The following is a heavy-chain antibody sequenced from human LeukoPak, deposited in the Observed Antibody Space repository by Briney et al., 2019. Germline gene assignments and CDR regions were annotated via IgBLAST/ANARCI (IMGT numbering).Heavy chain of an antibody. V-gene: IGHV4-4*07. J-gene: IGHJ3*02. D-gene: IGHD3-10*01. Sequence: SETLSLTCTVSGVSISSYYWSWIRQPAGKGLEWIGRIYTSGNTNYNPSLKSRVTISVDTSKNQFSLKLSSVTAADTAVYYCARRNDGSGSFDAFDIWDQGTMVTVSS. CDR3: ARRNDGSGSFDAFDI. CDR1: GVSISSYY. CDR2: IYTSGNT.